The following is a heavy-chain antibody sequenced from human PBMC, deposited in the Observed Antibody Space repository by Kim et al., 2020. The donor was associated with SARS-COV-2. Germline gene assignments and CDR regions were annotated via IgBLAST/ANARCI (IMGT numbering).Heavy chain of an antibody. J-gene: IGHJ6*02. CDR2: INAGNGNT. CDR1: GYTFTSYA. Sequence: ASVKVSCKASGYTFTSYAMHWVRQAPGQRLEWMGWINAGNGNTKYSQKFQGRVTITRDTSASTAYMELSSLRSEDTAVYYCARGSKLVLEGGARYYYYGMDVWGQGTTVTVSS. D-gene: IGHD2-8*01. V-gene: IGHV1-3*01. CDR3: ARGSKLVLEGGARYYYYGMDV.